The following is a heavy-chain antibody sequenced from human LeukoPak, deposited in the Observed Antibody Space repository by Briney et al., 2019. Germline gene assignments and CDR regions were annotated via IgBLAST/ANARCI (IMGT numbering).Heavy chain of an antibody. V-gene: IGHV3-49*04. Sequence: GGSLRLSCTASGFTFGDYAMSWARQAPGKGLEWVGFIRSKAYGGTTEYAASVKGRFTISRDDSKSIAYLQMNSLKTEDTAVYYCTRGGILMPWGFDYWGQGTLVTVSS. CDR1: GFTFGDYA. J-gene: IGHJ4*02. D-gene: IGHD3-9*01. CDR3: TRGGILMPWGFDY. CDR2: IRSKAYGGTT.